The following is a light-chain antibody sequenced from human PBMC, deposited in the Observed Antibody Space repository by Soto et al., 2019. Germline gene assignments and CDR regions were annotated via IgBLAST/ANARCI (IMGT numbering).Light chain of an antibody. Sequence: EVVLTQSPGTLSLSPGERATLYCRTSQTIVSTYLAWYQQKAGQAPRLLMYGTSSRATGIPDRFSGSGSGTDFTLTISSLEHEDFEIYYCQQYSGSPPLTFGQGTKVEIK. J-gene: IGKJ1*01. CDR1: QTIVSTY. CDR3: QQYSGSPPLT. CDR2: GTS. V-gene: IGKV3-20*01.